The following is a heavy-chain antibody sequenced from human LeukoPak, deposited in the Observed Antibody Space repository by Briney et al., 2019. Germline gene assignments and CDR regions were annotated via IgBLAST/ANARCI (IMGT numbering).Heavy chain of an antibody. CDR2: ISGSADIT. CDR1: GFIFSNYG. J-gene: IGHJ4*02. Sequence: PGGSLRLSCAASGFIFSNYGMNWVRQAPGKGLEWVSGISGSADITYYADSVKGRFTISRDNSKNTLYLQVNSLRAEDTAVYYCARDLAWGAFDYWGQGTLVTVSS. CDR3: ARDLAWGAFDY. V-gene: IGHV3-23*01. D-gene: IGHD3-16*01.